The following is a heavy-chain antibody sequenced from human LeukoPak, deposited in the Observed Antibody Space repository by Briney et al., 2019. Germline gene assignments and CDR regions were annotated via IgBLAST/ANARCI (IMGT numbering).Heavy chain of an antibody. J-gene: IGHJ1*01. V-gene: IGHV3-23*01. CDR2: ISGSGGST. CDR1: GFTFSSYA. CDR3: ARVRFAQRGH. D-gene: IGHD6-25*01. Sequence: GGSLRLSCAASGFTFSSYAMSWVRQAPGKGLEWVSAISGSGGSTYYADSVKGRFTISRDNAKNSLYLQMNSLRAEDTAVYYCARVRFAQRGHWGQGTLVTVSS.